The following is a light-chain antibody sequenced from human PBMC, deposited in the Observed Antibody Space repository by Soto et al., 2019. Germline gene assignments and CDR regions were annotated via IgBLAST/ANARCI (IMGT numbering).Light chain of an antibody. CDR1: QGIDNY. J-gene: IGKJ1*01. V-gene: IGKV1-9*01. CDR3: QQLSGYPWT. Sequence: IQLTQSPSSLSASVGDRVTITCRASQGIDNYLAWYQQKPGKAPKLLIYAASALQSGVPSRFSGRGSGTDFTLTIRSLQPEDFATYSCQQLSGYPWTFGQGTKVDIK. CDR2: AAS.